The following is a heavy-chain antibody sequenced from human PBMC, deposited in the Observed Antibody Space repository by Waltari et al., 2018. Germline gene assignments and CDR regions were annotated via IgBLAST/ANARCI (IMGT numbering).Heavy chain of an antibody. J-gene: IGHJ4*02. D-gene: IGHD6-6*01. CDR2: IYTSGST. CDR1: GGSISSGSYY. Sequence: QVQLQESGPGLVKPSQTLSLTCTVSGGSISSGSYYWSWIRQPAGKGLEWIGRIYTSGSTNSHPSRKSRVTISVDTSKNQFSLKLSSVTAADTAVYYCARVPTPSISSSSSAFDYWGQGTLVTVSS. CDR3: ARVPTPSISSSSSAFDY. V-gene: IGHV4-61*02.